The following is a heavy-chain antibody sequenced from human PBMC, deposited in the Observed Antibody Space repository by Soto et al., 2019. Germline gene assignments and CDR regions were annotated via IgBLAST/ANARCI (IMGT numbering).Heavy chain of an antibody. J-gene: IGHJ5*01. CDR2: MNPNRNNT. Sequence: QVQLVQSWAEVKTPGASVTVSCKASGYTFASYDINWVRQAPGQGLEWMGWMNPNRNNTGYAQKFQGRLTMTRDIALSIAHMELSSLRNEDTAVYYCARSDVYHFNWLDSWGQGTLVTVSA. CDR3: ARSDVYHFNWLDS. D-gene: IGHD2-21*01. CDR1: GYTFASYD. V-gene: IGHV1-8*01.